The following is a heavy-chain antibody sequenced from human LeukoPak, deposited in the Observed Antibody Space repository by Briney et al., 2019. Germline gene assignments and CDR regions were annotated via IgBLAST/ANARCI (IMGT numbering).Heavy chain of an antibody. Sequence: QPGGSLRLSCAASGFTFSSYAMSWVRQAPGKGLEWVSYISSSGTTIYYADSVKGRFTISRDNAKNSLSLQMNSLRAEDTAVYYCARGGYSYGFYYFDYWGQGTLVTVSS. D-gene: IGHD5-18*01. CDR2: ISSSGTTI. V-gene: IGHV3-48*04. CDR1: GFTFSSYA. CDR3: ARGGYSYGFYYFDY. J-gene: IGHJ4*02.